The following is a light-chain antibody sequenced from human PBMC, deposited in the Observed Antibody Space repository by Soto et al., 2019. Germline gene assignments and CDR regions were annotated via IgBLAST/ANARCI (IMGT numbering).Light chain of an antibody. CDR3: QQYGRSPPYT. CDR1: QSVGSSY. CDR2: GAS. V-gene: IGKV3-20*01. Sequence: EIVLTQSPGTLSLSPGERATLSCRASQSVGSSYLAWYQQKPGQAPRLLIYGASSRATGIPDQFSGSGSGTDFTLTISRLEPEDFAVYYCQQYGRSPPYTFGQGTKLEIK. J-gene: IGKJ2*01.